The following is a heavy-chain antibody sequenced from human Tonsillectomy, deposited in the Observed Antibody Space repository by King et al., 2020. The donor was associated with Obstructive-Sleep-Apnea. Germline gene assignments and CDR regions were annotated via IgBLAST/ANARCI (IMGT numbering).Heavy chain of an antibody. CDR3: ARLYGDNSREYFQP. CDR2: INHSGST. V-gene: IGHV4-34*01. D-gene: IGHD4/OR15-4a*01. CDR1: GGSFSGYY. Sequence: VQLQQWGAGLLKPSETLSLTCAVYGGSFSGYYWSWIRQPPGMGLEWIGEINHSGSTNYNPSLKSRVPISVDTSKNQFSLNLYSVTAADTAVYYCARLYGDNSREYFQPWGQGTLVTVSS. J-gene: IGHJ1*01.